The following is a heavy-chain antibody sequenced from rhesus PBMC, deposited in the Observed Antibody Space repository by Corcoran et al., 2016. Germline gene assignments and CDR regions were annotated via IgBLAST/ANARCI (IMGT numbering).Heavy chain of an antibody. D-gene: IGHD2-21*01. Sequence: QLQLQESGPGLVKPSAPLSLTCPVPVVSIRSPYWRWIRQPPGKGLEWIGRIFDSGGTIDYNPSLKSRVTLSTDTSKNQFSLKLNSVTAADTAVYYCARGCSGFGCPLVNIDYWGQGVLVTVSS. J-gene: IGHJ4*01. CDR3: ARGCSGFGCPLVNIDY. V-gene: IGHV4-173*01. CDR1: VVSIRSPY. CDR2: IFDSGGTI.